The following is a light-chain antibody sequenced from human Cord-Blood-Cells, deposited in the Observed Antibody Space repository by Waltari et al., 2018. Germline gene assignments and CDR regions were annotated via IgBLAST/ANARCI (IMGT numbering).Light chain of an antibody. CDR2: RNN. CDR3: AAWDDSLSGWV. CDR1: SSNIGSNY. V-gene: IGLV1-47*01. J-gene: IGLJ3*02. Sequence: QSVLTQPPSASGTPGQRVTISCSGSSSNIGSNYVYWYQQLPGTAPKPLIYRNNRGPSGVPDRFSGSKSGPSASLAISGLRSEDEADYYCAAWDDSLSGWVFGGGTKLTVL.